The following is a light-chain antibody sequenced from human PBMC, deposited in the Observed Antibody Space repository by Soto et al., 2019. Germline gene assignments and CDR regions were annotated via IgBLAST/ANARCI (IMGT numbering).Light chain of an antibody. CDR1: SGHSSNI. V-gene: IGLV4-60*03. J-gene: IGLJ3*02. Sequence: QSVLTQSSSASASLGSSVKLTCTLSSGHSSNIIAWHQHQPGKAPRFLMRLEGSGSYNKGSGVPDRFSGSRSGADRYLTISNLQSEDEADYYCETWDSDTRVFGGGTKLTV. CDR2: LEGSGSY. CDR3: ETWDSDTRV.